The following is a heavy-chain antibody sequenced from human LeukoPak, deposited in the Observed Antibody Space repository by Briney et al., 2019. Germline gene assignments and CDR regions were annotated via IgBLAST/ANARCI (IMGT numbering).Heavy chain of an antibody. V-gene: IGHV3-23*01. Sequence: GGSLRLSCAASGFTFSNYAMNWVRQAPGKGLEWVSTISGSAGSTYYANSVKGRFTISRDNSKNTLYLEMNSLRAEDTAVYYCAKNGGSQCYSHLDYWGRGSLVTVSS. CDR2: ISGSAGST. D-gene: IGHD2-15*01. CDR1: GFTFSNYA. CDR3: AKNGGSQCYSHLDY. J-gene: IGHJ4*02.